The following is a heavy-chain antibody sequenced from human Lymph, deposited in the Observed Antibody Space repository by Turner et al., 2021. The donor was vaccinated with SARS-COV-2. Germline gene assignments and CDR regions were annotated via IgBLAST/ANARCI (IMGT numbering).Heavy chain of an antibody. Sequence: QMQLMQSGPVVKKHGTSVKVHCKESGFTFSSSAVQWVRQAIGQRLEWIGWIVVGSGNTNYAQKFQERVTITRDMSTSTAYMNLSSLRSEDTAVCYCAATYCSGGTCSDAFDIWGQGTMVTVSS. J-gene: IGHJ3*02. CDR2: IVVGSGNT. CDR1: GFTFSSSA. CDR3: AATYCSGGTCSDAFDI. V-gene: IGHV1-58*01. D-gene: IGHD2-15*01.